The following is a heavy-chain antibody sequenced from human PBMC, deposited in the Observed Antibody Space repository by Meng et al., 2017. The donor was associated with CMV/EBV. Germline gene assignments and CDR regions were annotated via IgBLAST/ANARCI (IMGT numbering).Heavy chain of an antibody. CDR3: ARGGDLTFGVVIMSHYYYYGMDV. D-gene: IGHD3-3*01. CDR2: IINILGIA. V-gene: IGHV1-69*02. CDR1: GGTFSSYT. Sequence: SVPVSCKASGGTFSSYTISWVRQAPGQGREWMGRIINILGIANYAQKFQGRVTITPDKSTSTAYMELSSLRSEDTAVYDCARGGDLTFGVVIMSHYYYYGMDVWGQGTTVTVSS. J-gene: IGHJ6*02.